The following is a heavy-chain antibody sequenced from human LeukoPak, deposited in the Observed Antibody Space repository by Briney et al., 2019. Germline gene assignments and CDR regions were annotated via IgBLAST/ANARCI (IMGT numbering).Heavy chain of an antibody. J-gene: IGHJ5*01. V-gene: IGHV3-30*04. CDR2: ISYDGSNK. Sequence: GGSLRLSCAASGFTFSSYAMHWVRQAPGKGLEWVAVISYDGSNKYYADSVKGRFTISRDNSKNTLYLQMNSLRAEDTAVYYCARGLGAPDSWGHGTLVTVSS. D-gene: IGHD1-26*01. CDR3: ARGLGAPDS. CDR1: GFTFSSYA.